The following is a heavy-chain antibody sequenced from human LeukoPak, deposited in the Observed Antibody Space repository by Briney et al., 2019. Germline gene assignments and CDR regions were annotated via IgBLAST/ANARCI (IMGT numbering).Heavy chain of an antibody. CDR3: ARPASQWLAPFDY. CDR2: IIPIIGTA. J-gene: IGHJ4*02. D-gene: IGHD6-19*01. V-gene: IGHV1-69*06. CDR1: GGTFSSYA. Sequence: SVKVSCKASGGTFSSYAISWVRQAPGQGLEWMGGIIPIIGTANYAQKFQGRVTITADKSTSTAYMELSSLRSEDTAVYYCARPASQWLAPFDYWGQGTLVTVSS.